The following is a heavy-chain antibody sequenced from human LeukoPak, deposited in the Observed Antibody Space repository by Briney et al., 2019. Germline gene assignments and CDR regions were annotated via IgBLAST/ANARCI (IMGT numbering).Heavy chain of an antibody. Sequence: GRSLRLSCAASGFTFDDYAMHWVRKAPGKGLEWVSGISWNSGSIGYADSVKGRFTISRDNAKNSLYLQMNSLRAEDTALYYCAKSGAGGIAAAGGAFDIWGQGTMVTVSS. CDR3: AKSGAGGIAAAGGAFDI. CDR1: GFTFDDYA. D-gene: IGHD6-13*01. J-gene: IGHJ3*02. CDR2: ISWNSGSI. V-gene: IGHV3-9*01.